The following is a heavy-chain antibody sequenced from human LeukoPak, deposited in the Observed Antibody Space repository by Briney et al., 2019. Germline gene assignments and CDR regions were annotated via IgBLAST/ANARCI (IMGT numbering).Heavy chain of an antibody. Sequence: PSETLSLTCTVSGGSISSSSKFWGWIRQPPGKGLEWIGRLYTSGSTNYNPSLKSRVTMSVDTSKNQFSLKLSSVTAADTAVYYCACSSSGWFWNYWGQGTLVTVSS. J-gene: IGHJ4*02. CDR1: GGSISSSSKF. CDR3: ACSSSGWFWNY. D-gene: IGHD6-19*01. CDR2: LYTSGST. V-gene: IGHV4-61*05.